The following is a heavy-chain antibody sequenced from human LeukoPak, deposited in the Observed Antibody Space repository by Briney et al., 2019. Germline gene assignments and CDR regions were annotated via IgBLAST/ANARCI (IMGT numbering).Heavy chain of an antibody. CDR1: GGTFSSYA. J-gene: IGHJ4*02. V-gene: IGHV1-69*04. CDR2: IIPILGIA. CDR3: AREGPYSGSYHGLDY. Sequence: ASVKVSCKASGGTFSSYAISWVRQAPGQGLEWMGRIIPILGIANYAQKFQGRVTITADKSTSTAYMELSSLRSEDTAVYYCAREGPYSGSYHGLDYWGQGTLVTVSS. D-gene: IGHD1-26*01.